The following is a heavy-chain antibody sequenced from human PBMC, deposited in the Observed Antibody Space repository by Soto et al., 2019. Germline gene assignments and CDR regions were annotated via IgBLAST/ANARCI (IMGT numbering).Heavy chain of an antibody. Sequence: EVQLVESGGGVVQPGGSLRLSCAASGFSFSDYEMNWVRQAPGKGLEWVSYSSRSGSTIEYADSVKGRLTISRDYAKTSLYLQMNSLRVEDTAVYYCAIGYYSKKFDYWGQGTLVSVSS. D-gene: IGHD3-22*01. J-gene: IGHJ4*02. CDR1: GFSFSDYE. CDR2: SSRSGSTI. V-gene: IGHV3-48*03. CDR3: AIGYYSKKFDY.